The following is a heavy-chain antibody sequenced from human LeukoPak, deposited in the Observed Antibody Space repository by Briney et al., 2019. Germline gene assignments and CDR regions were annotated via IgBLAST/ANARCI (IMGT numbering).Heavy chain of an antibody. CDR2: ISSSSSYI. CDR3: ARDHCSSTSCSDYYYYMDV. J-gene: IGHJ6*03. D-gene: IGHD2-2*01. V-gene: IGHV3-21*01. CDR1: GFTFSSYS. Sequence: PGGSLRLSCAASGFTFSSYSMNWVRQAPGKGLEWVSSISSSSSYIYYADSVKGRFTISRDNAKNSLYLQMNSLRAEDTAVYYCARDHCSSTSCSDYYYYMDVWGKGTTVTVSS.